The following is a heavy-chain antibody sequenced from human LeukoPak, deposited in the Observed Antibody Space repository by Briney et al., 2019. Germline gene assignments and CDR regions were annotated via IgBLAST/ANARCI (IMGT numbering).Heavy chain of an antibody. D-gene: IGHD3-22*01. CDR2: ISGSGGST. V-gene: IGHV3-23*01. Sequence: GGSLRLSCAASGFTFSSYAMSWVRQAPGRGLEWVSAISGSGGSTYYADSVKGRFTISRDNSKNTLYLQMNSLRAEDTAVYYCAKEYYYDSSGYRGVYFDYWGQGTLVTVSS. J-gene: IGHJ4*02. CDR3: AKEYYYDSSGYRGVYFDY. CDR1: GFTFSSYA.